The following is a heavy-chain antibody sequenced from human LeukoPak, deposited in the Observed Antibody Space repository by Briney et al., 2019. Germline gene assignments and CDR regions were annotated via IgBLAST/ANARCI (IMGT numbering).Heavy chain of an antibody. D-gene: IGHD3-22*01. J-gene: IGHJ3*02. CDR2: IYYSGST. V-gene: IGHV4-59*01. CDR1: GGSISSYY. CDR3: ARDRAHDYDSSGHAFDI. Sequence: KPSETLSLTCTVSGGSISSYYWSWIRQPPGKGLEWIGYIYYSGSTNYNPSLKSRVTISVDTSKNQFSLKLSSVTAADTAVYYCARDRAHDYDSSGHAFDIWGQGTMVTVSS.